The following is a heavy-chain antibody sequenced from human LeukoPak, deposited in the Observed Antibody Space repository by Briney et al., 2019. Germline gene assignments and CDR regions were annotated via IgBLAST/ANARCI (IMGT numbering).Heavy chain of an antibody. CDR3: TPPGYEGLGY. CDR1: GFSFNNAW. J-gene: IGHJ4*02. V-gene: IGHV3-15*01. D-gene: IGHD5-12*01. CDR2: IKARTDGETT. Sequence: GGSLRLSCAASGFSFNNAWMSWVRQAPGKGLEWVGRIKARTDGETTDYTAPVRGRFTISRDDSKNTVYLQMNSLKTEDTAVYYCTPPGYEGLGYWGQGTLVTVSS.